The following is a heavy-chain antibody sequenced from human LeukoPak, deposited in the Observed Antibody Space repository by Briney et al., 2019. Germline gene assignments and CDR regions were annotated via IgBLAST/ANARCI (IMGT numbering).Heavy chain of an antibody. CDR2: IYPGDSDT. V-gene: IGHV5-51*01. CDR3: ARVFRPYDSLTGYYNPGAFDI. D-gene: IGHD3-9*01. J-gene: IGHJ3*02. Sequence: GESLKISCKGSGYSFTSYWIGWVRQMPGKGLEWMGIIYPGDSDTRYSPSFQGQVTISADKSISTAYLQWSSLKASDTAMYYCARVFRPYDSLTGYYNPGAFDIWGQGTMVTVSS. CDR1: GYSFTSYW.